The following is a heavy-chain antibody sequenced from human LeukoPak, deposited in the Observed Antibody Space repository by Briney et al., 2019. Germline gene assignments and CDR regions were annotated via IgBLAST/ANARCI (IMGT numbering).Heavy chain of an antibody. V-gene: IGHV1-24*01. D-gene: IGHD3-22*01. Sequence: ASVKVSCKVPGYTLTELSMHWVRQAPGKGLEWMGGFDPEDGETIYAQKFQGRVTMTEDTSTETAYMELSSLISEDTAVYYCAIITFYHDSSGAFDYWGQGTLVTVSS. CDR1: GYTLTELS. CDR3: AIITFYHDSSGAFDY. CDR2: FDPEDGET. J-gene: IGHJ4*02.